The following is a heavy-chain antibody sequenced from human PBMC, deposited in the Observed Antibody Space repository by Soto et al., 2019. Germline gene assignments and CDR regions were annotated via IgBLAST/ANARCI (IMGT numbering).Heavy chain of an antibody. V-gene: IGHV3-23*01. D-gene: IGHD5-12*01. CDR2: ISGSGGST. J-gene: IGHJ4*02. CDR1: GFTFSSYA. Sequence: LRLSCAASGFTFSSYAMSWVRQAPGKGLEWVSAISGSGGSTYYADSVKGRFTISRDNSKNTLYLQMNSLRAEDTAVYYYAKRTGYNYGAFDYWGQGTLVTVSS. CDR3: AKRTGYNYGAFDY.